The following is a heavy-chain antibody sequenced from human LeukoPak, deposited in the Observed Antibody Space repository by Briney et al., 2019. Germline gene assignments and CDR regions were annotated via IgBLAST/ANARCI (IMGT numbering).Heavy chain of an antibody. CDR1: GYTFSSYG. D-gene: IGHD2-2*01. V-gene: IGHV1-18*01. CDR3: ARDFTPYCSSTSCSWFDP. CDR2: ISAYNVQT. J-gene: IGHJ5*02. Sequence: ASVKVSCKASGYTFSSYGISWVRQAPGQGLEWMGWISAYNVQTIYAQKLQGRVTTTTDTSTSTAYMELRSLTSDDTAVYYCARDFTPYCSSTSCSWFDPWGQGTLVTVSS.